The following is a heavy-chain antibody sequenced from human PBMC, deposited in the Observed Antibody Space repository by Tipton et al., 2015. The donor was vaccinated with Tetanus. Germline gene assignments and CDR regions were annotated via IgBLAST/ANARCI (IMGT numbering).Heavy chain of an antibody. CDR3: ARGGITAAGILDY. D-gene: IGHD6-13*01. CDR1: GGSISSYY. Sequence: TLSLTCTVSGGSISSYYWSWIRQPPGKGLEWIGEINHSGSTNYNPSLKSRVTISVDTSKNQFSLNLSSVTAADTAVYYCARGGITAAGILDYWGQGTLVTVSS. V-gene: IGHV4-34*01. CDR2: INHSGST. J-gene: IGHJ4*02.